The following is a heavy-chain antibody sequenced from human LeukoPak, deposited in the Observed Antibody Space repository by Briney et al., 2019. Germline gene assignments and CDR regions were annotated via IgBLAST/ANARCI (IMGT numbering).Heavy chain of an antibody. V-gene: IGHV3-30*04. Sequence: PGGSLRLSCAAPGFPFSSYAMPWFRQAPGKGLEWVAVISYDGSNKYYADSVKGRFTISRDNSKNTLYLQMNSLRAEDTAVYYCARDRWGLAYPQYWGQGTLVTVSS. CDR3: ARDRWGLAYPQY. J-gene: IGHJ4*02. D-gene: IGHD1-26*01. CDR2: ISYDGSNK. CDR1: GFPFSSYA.